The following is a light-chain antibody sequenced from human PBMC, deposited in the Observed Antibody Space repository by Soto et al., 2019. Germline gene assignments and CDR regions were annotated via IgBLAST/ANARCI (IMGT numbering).Light chain of an antibody. Sequence: QPVLTQSPSASASLGASVKLTCTLRSGHSTYAIAWHQQQPEKGPRYLMKLDSDGSHSKGDGIPDRFSGSSSGAERYLTISSLQSEDEADYYCQTWATVPDWVFGGGTKLTAL. CDR3: QTWATVPDWV. V-gene: IGLV4-69*01. CDR2: LDSDGSH. CDR1: SGHSTYA. J-gene: IGLJ3*02.